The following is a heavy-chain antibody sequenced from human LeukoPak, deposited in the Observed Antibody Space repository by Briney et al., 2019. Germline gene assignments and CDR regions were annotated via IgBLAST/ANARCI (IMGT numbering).Heavy chain of an antibody. D-gene: IGHD1-26*01. CDR2: IYTSGST. J-gene: IGHJ6*02. CDR1: GGSISSGSYY. V-gene: IGHV4-61*02. CDR3: ARLGHLYYGMDV. Sequence: PSQTLSLTCTVSGGSISSGSYYWSWIRQPAGKGLEWIGRIYTSGSTNYNPSLKSRVTISVDTSKNQFSLKLSSVTAADTAVYYCARLGHLYYGMDVWGQGTTVTVSS.